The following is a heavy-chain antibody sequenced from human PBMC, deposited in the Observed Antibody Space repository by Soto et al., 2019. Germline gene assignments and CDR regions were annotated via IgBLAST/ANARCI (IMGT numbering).Heavy chain of an antibody. Sequence: EVKLVESGGGLVKPGGSLRLSCAASGFTFSNAWMNWVRQAQGKGLEGVGRIKSKTDGGTTDYAAPVKGRFTISREDSKHTPYLQMNSLKTEDTAVYYCTTNVGSTNYYYYVMDFWCQGTTVTVSS. CDR2: IKSKTDGGTT. D-gene: IGHD1-26*01. J-gene: IGHJ6*02. CDR1: GFTFSNAW. CDR3: TTNVGSTNYYYYVMDF. V-gene: IGHV3-15*07.